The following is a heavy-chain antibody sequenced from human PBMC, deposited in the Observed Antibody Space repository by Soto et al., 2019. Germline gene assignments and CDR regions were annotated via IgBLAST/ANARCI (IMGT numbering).Heavy chain of an antibody. J-gene: IGHJ6*02. CDR3: AREPPKYYYDSSGYYFSPYYYYGMDV. V-gene: IGHV4-39*02. D-gene: IGHD3-22*01. CDR1: GGSISSSSYY. Sequence: QLQLQESGPGLVKPSETLSLTCTVSGGSISSSSYYWGWIRQPPGKGLEWIGSIYYSGSTYYNPSLKSRVTLSVDTSKNQFSLKLSSVTAADTAVYYCAREPPKYYYDSSGYYFSPYYYYGMDVWGQGTTVTVSS. CDR2: IYYSGST.